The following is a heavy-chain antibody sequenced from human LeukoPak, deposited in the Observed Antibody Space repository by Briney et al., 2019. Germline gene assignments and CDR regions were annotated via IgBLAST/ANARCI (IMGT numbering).Heavy chain of an antibody. CDR3: ARSYDYVWGSYRHTFDY. D-gene: IGHD3-16*02. V-gene: IGHV4-39*07. CDR2: IYYSGST. CDR1: GGSISSSSYY. J-gene: IGHJ4*02. Sequence: SETLSLTCTVSGGSISSSSYYWGWIRQPPGKGLEWIGSIYYSGSTYYSPSLKSRVTISVDTSKNQFSLKLSSVTAADTAVYYCARSYDYVWGSYRHTFDYWGQGTLVTVSS.